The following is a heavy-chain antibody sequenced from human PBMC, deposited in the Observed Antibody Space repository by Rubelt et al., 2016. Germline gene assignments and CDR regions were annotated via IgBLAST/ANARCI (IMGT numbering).Heavy chain of an antibody. CDR1: GFTVRTNY. V-gene: IGHV3-66*01. CDR2: IYGGDRT. D-gene: IGHD6-13*01. CDR3: ARAFAGYYDY. Sequence: EVQLVESGGGLVQPGGSLRLSCAASGFTVRTNYMSWVRQAPGKGLEWVSVIYGGDRTYYADSVKGRSTSSRDNSKNTLYLHMNTLRADDTAGYYCARAFAGYYDYWGQGTLVTVSS. J-gene: IGHJ4*02.